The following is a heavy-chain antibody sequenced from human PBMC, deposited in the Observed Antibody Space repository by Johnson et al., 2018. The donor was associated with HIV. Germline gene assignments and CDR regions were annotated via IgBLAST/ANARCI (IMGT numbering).Heavy chain of an antibody. Sequence: EVQLVESGGGLVQPGGSLRLSCAAYGFTLSDYWMHWVRQGTGKGLAWVARVNSDGYSPSYPGSVKGRFTISRHNAKNPLFLELNSLRAEDTAVYYCVRLMTRESTDAFDIWGQGTRVTVSS. J-gene: IGHJ3*02. V-gene: IGHV3-74*01. CDR3: VRLMTRESTDAFDI. D-gene: IGHD5/OR15-5a*01. CDR2: VNSDGYSP. CDR1: GFTLSDYW.